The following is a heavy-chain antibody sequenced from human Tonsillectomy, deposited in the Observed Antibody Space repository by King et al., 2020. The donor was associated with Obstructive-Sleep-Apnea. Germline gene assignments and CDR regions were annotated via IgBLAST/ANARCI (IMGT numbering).Heavy chain of an antibody. D-gene: IGHD3-10*02. CDR3: ARASVRGEGAVDI. J-gene: IGHJ3*02. CDR2: IGTAGDT. Sequence: VQLVESGGGLVQPGGSLRLSCAASGFTFSSYDMHWVRQATGKGLEWVSAIGTAGDTYYPGSVKGRFTISRENAKNSLYLQMNSLRAGDTAVYYCARASVRGEGAVDIWGQGTMVTVSS. CDR1: GFTFSSYD. V-gene: IGHV3-13*01.